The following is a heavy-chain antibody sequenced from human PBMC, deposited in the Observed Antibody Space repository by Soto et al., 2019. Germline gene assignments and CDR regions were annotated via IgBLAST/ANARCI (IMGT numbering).Heavy chain of an antibody. V-gene: IGHV4-59*01. J-gene: IGHJ3*02. CDR3: AREVFSRLYDSGYDYTDGPFDI. D-gene: IGHD5-12*01. CDR2: IYYTGTT. Sequence: SETLSLTCTVSGGSISTFYWSWVRQPPGKGLEWIGYIYYTGTTNYNPSLRSRVTISIDTSKDQFSLKLISVTAADTDVYFCAREVFSRLYDSGYDYTDGPFDIWGQGKMVTVSS. CDR1: GGSISTFY.